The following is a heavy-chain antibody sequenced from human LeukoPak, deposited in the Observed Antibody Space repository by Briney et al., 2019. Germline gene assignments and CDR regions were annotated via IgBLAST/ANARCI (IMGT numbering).Heavy chain of an antibody. J-gene: IGHJ6*03. V-gene: IGHV3-11*01. CDR2: ISSCGSTI. CDR3: ARDLCYYYMDV. Sequence: GGSLRLSCAASGFTFSDYYMSWIRQAPGKGLEWVSYISSCGSTIYYADSVKGRFTISRDNAKNSLYLQMNSLRAEDTAVYYCARDLCYYYMDVWGKGTTVTVSS. CDR1: GFTFSDYY.